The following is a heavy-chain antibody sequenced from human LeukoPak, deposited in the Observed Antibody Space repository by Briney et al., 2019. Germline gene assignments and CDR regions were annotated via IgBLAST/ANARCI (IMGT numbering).Heavy chain of an antibody. CDR1: GDSINSANYA. Sequence: SQTLSLTCTVTGDSINSANYAWNWIRQHPGKGLEWIGNIKFSGRTFYNPSLRRRATISRDTSKNHFSLKLSSVTAAATAVYYCARMVIDHSDTWGQGALVTVSS. V-gene: IGHV4-31*03. CDR3: ARMVIDHSDT. CDR2: IKFSGRT. D-gene: IGHD3-22*01. J-gene: IGHJ5*02.